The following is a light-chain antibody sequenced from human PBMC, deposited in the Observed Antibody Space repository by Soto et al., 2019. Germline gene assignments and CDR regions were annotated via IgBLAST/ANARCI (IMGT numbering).Light chain of an antibody. CDR3: SLYTSENTYV. V-gene: IGLV2-14*03. CDR1: SSDIGSYNH. J-gene: IGLJ1*01. Sequence: QSALTQPASVSGSPGQSITISCSGTSSDIGSYNHVAWYQQFPGKSPKLMIYAVSDRPSGVPDRFSGSKSGNTASLTISGLQAADEADYYCSLYTSENTYVFGTGTKLTVL. CDR2: AVS.